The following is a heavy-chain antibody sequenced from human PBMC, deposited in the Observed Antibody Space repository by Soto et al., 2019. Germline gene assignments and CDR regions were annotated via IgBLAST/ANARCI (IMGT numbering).Heavy chain of an antibody. V-gene: IGHV4-30-4*01. CDR3: ARGLSVDTAMVALHYYYGMDV. CDR2: IYYSGST. D-gene: IGHD5-18*01. Sequence: SETLSLTCTVSGGSISSGDYYWSWIRQPPGKGLEWIGYIYYSGSTYYNPSLKSRVTISVDTSKNQFSLKLSSVTAADTAVYYCARGLSVDTAMVALHYYYGMDVWGQGTTVT. CDR1: GGSISSGDYY. J-gene: IGHJ6*02.